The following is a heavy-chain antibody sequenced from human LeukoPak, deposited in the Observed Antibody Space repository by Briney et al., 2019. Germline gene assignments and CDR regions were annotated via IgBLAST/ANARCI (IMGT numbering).Heavy chain of an antibody. V-gene: IGHV3-30*04. CDR3: ARDVLRQASRYFDWFKGSGMDV. CDR2: ISYYGSNK. D-gene: IGHD3-9*01. CDR1: GFTFSSYA. J-gene: IGHJ6*02. Sequence: QPGRSLRLSCAASGFTFSSYAMHWVHQVPGKGLEWVAVISYYGSNKYSADSVKGRFTISRDNSKNTLYLQMNSLRAEDTAVYYCARDVLRQASRYFDWFKGSGMDVWGQGTTVTVSS.